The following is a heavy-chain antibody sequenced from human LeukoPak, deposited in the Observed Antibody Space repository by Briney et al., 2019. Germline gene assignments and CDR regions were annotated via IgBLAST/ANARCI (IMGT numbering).Heavy chain of an antibody. J-gene: IGHJ4*02. Sequence: PLETLSLTCTVSGGSISSYYWSWIRQPPGKGLEWIGYIYYSGSTNYNPSLKSRVTISVDTSKNQFSLKLSSVTAADTAVYYCASSVVRVDSSGWPFDYWGQGTLVTVSS. CDR3: ASSVVRVDSSGWPFDY. CDR1: GGSISSYY. CDR2: IYYSGST. V-gene: IGHV4-59*12. D-gene: IGHD6-19*01.